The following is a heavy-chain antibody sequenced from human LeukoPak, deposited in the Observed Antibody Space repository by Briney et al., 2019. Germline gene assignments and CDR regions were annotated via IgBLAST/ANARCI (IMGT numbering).Heavy chain of an antibody. CDR3: ARAPREWLLGYYFDY. D-gene: IGHD3-3*01. Sequence: GGSLRLSCAASGFTFSSYWMSWVRQAPGKGLEWVANVKFDGSEKYYVDSVKGRFTISRDNAKNSLYLQMNSLRAEDTAVYYCARAPREWLLGYYFDYWGQGTLVTVSS. CDR1: GFTFSSYW. V-gene: IGHV3-7*01. J-gene: IGHJ4*02. CDR2: VKFDGSEK.